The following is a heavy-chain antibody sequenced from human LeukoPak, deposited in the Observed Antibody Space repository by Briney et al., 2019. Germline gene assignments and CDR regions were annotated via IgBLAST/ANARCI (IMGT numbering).Heavy chain of an antibody. D-gene: IGHD3-22*01. Sequence: SETLSLTCTVSGGSISSGGYYWSWIRQHPGKGLEWIGYIYYSGSTYYNPSLKSRVTISVDTSKNQFSLELSSVTAADTAVYYCARYDSSGYYPDYWGQGTLVTVSS. CDR1: GGSISSGGYY. CDR3: ARYDSSGYYPDY. J-gene: IGHJ4*02. CDR2: IYYSGST. V-gene: IGHV4-31*03.